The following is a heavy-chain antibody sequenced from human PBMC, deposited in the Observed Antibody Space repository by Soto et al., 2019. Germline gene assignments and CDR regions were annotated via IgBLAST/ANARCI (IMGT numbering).Heavy chain of an antibody. CDR3: AHRPRIFGSAAGYDY. J-gene: IGHJ4*02. D-gene: IGHD3-10*01. V-gene: IGHV2-5*02. CDR2: IYWDDDK. CDR1: GFSLSTSGVG. Sequence: QITLKESGPTLVKPTQTLTLTCTFSGFSLSTSGVGVGWIRQPPGKALEWLALIYWDDDKRYSPSLRSRLTITKDTAKSQVVLTMTNMDPVDTATDYCAHRPRIFGSAAGYDYWGQGTLVTVSS.